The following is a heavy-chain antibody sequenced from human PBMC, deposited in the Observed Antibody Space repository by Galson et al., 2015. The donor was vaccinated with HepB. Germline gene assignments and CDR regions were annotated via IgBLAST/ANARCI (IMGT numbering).Heavy chain of an antibody. Sequence: SLRLSCATSGFIFSTYSMNWVRQAPGKGLEWVPSISSGSSYIYYADSVKGRFTISRDNAKNSLFLQMNSLRAEDTAVYYCARGTIFGVVPVDYWGQGILVTVSS. J-gene: IGHJ4*02. CDR2: ISSGSSYI. CDR1: GFIFSTYS. CDR3: ARGTIFGVVPVDY. D-gene: IGHD3-3*01. V-gene: IGHV3-21*01.